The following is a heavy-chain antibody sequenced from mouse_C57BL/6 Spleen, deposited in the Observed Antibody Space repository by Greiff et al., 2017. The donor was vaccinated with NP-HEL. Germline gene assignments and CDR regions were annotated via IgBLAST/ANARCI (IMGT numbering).Heavy chain of an antibody. CDR2: IDPSDSYT. CDR1: GYTFTSYW. V-gene: IGHV1-69*01. D-gene: IGHD1-3*01. J-gene: IGHJ2*01. Sequence: QVQLQQSGAELVMPGASVKLSCKASGYTFTSYWMHWVKQRPGQGLEWIGEIDPSDSYTNYNQKFKGKSTLTVDKSSSTAYMQLSSLTSEDSAVYYCAREGNIRRDYDYWGQGTTLTVSS. CDR3: AREGNIRRDYDY.